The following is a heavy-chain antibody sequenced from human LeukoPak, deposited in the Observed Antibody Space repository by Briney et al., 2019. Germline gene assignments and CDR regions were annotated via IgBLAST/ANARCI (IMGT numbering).Heavy chain of an antibody. CDR2: INPNSGGT. V-gene: IGHV1-2*02. CDR3: ARDIVVVVAALRYNWFDP. D-gene: IGHD2-15*01. J-gene: IGHJ5*02. Sequence: ASVKVSCKASGYTFTGYYMHWMRQAPGQGLEWMGWINPNSGGTNYAQKFQGRVTMTRDTSISTAYMELSRLRSDDTAVYYCARDIVVVVAALRYNWFDPWGQGTLVTVSS. CDR1: GYTFTGYY.